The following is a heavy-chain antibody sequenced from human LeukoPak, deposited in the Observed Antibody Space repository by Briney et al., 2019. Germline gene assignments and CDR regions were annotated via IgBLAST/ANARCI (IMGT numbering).Heavy chain of an antibody. CDR2: KKGDKSAR. V-gene: IGHV3-7*01. D-gene: IGHD1-26*01. J-gene: IGHJ4*02. Sequence: PGGSLRLSCVASGFTRSTYLWAGVGQAPGKGLEWLSNKKGDKSARHQAASVQGRFTISRDNARNSLYLQMGSLRGDDTAVYYCARDVVGSLDYWGQGTLVTVSS. CDR1: GFTRSTYL. CDR3: ARDVVGSLDY.